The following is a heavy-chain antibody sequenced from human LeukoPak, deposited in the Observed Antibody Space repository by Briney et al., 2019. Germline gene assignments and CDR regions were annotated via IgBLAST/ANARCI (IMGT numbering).Heavy chain of an antibody. CDR3: AKTMGSSWLFDY. CDR1: GFTFSNYG. J-gene: IGHJ4*02. CDR2: ISGGGGTT. Sequence: GGSLRLSRAASGFTFSNYGMSWVRQPPGKGLEWVAIISGGGGTTYYVDSVKGRFTVSRDNSKNTLYLQMNNLGAEDTAVYYCAKTMGSSWLFDYWGQGTLVTVSS. D-gene: IGHD6-6*01. V-gene: IGHV3-23*01.